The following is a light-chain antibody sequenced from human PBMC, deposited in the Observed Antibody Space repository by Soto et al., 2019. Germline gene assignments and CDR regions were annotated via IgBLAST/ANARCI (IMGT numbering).Light chain of an antibody. Sequence: QSVLTQPPSASGTPGQRVTISCSGSVSNVGGNTVKWYQHVPGTAPKLLIFGNNQRPSGVPDRFSGSTSGTSASLAISGLQSEDEADYFCAAWDARLDGPVFGGGTKVTVL. CDR2: GNN. CDR3: AAWDARLDGPV. CDR1: VSNVGGNT. J-gene: IGLJ2*01. V-gene: IGLV1-44*01.